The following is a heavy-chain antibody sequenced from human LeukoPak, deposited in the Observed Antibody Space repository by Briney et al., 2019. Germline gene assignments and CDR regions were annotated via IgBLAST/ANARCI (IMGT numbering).Heavy chain of an antibody. J-gene: IGHJ4*02. CDR3: ARDGFTLGDY. CDR2: ISFSSSTI. V-gene: IGHV3-48*01. Sequence: LGGSLRLSCAASGFTFSSYSMNWVRQAPGKGLEWVSYISFSSSTIYYADSVKGRFTISRDNAKNSLYLQMNSLRAEDTAVYYCARDGFTLGDYWGQGTLVTVSS. CDR1: GFTFSSYS.